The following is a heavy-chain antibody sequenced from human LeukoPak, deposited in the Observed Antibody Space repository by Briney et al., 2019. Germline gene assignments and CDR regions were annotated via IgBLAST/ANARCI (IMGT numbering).Heavy chain of an antibody. CDR3: ARDGYSSSWYGLGSYYYYYMDV. CDR2: INHSGST. J-gene: IGHJ6*03. Sequence: SETLSLTCAVYGGSFSGYYWSWIRQPPGKGLEWIGEINHSGSTNYNPSLKSRVTISVDTSKNQFSLKLSSVTAADTAVYYCARDGYSSSWYGLGSYYYYYMDVWGKGTTVTISS. D-gene: IGHD6-13*01. V-gene: IGHV4-34*01. CDR1: GGSFSGYY.